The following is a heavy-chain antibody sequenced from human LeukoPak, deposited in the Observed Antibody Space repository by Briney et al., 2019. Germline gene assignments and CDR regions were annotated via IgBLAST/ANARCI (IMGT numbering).Heavy chain of an antibody. CDR2: INHSGST. V-gene: IGHV4-34*01. CDR1: GGPFSGYY. J-gene: IGHJ4*02. Sequence: SETLSLTCAVYGGPFSGYYWSWIRQPPGKGLEWIGEINHSGSTNYNPSLKSRVTISVDTSKNQFSLKLSSVTAADTAVYYCARGGYYYDSSGYRHWGQGTLVTVSS. D-gene: IGHD3-22*01. CDR3: ARGGYYYDSSGYRH.